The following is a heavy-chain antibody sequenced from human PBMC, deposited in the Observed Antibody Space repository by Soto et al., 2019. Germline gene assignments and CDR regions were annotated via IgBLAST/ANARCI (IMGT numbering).Heavy chain of an antibody. CDR2: ISDKGGNT. D-gene: IGHD3-10*02. Sequence: GGSLRLSCVASGFTFSTYAMSWVRQAPGKGLEWVSAISDKGGNTYYADSVKGRFTISRDNSKNTLYLQMNSLRAGDTAVYYCGTSRICVRIPWGQGTLVTVS. J-gene: IGHJ5*02. CDR3: GTSRICVRIP. V-gene: IGHV3-23*01. CDR1: GFTFSTYA.